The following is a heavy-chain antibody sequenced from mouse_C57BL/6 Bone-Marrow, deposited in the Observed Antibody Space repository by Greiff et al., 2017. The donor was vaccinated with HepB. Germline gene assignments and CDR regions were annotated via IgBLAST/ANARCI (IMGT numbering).Heavy chain of an antibody. CDR2: ISSGSSTI. CDR1: GFTFSDYG. V-gene: IGHV5-17*01. J-gene: IGHJ3*01. D-gene: IGHD1-1*01. CDR3: ARGYYYGSSPFAY. Sequence: EVQGVESGGGLVKPGGSLKLSCAASGFTFSDYGMHWVRQAPAKGLEWVAYISSGSSTIYSADTVKGRFTISRDNAKNTLFLQMTSLRSEDTAMYYCARGYYYGSSPFAYWGQGTLVTVSA.